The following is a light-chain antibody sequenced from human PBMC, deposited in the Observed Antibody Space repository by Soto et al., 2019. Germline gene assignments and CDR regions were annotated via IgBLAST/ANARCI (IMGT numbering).Light chain of an antibody. CDR1: QSVNSN. CDR3: QQYNNWPIT. V-gene: IGKV3-15*01. Sequence: EIVMTQSPDTLSVSPGERATLSCRASQSVNSNLAWYQQNPGQAPRLLISGASTRATGIPARFSGSGSGTEFTLTIGSLQSEDFAVYYCQQYNNWPITFGQGTRLEIK. CDR2: GAS. J-gene: IGKJ5*01.